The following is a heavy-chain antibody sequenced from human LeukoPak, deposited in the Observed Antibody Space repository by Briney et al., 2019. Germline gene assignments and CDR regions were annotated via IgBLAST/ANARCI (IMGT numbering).Heavy chain of an antibody. Sequence: GGSLRLSCAASGFIFSNYWMSWLRQAPGKGLEWVANIRREGIKKNYVDSVEGRFTISRDNAQNSVYLQMTSLRAEDTAVYYCATDTGHGYFESWGQGTLVTVSS. CDR2: IRREGIKK. CDR1: GFIFSNYW. J-gene: IGHJ4*02. CDR3: ATDTGHGYFES. D-gene: IGHD4-17*01. V-gene: IGHV3-7*01.